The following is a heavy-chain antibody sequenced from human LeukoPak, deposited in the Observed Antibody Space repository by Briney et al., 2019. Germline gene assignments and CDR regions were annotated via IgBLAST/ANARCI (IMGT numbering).Heavy chain of an antibody. V-gene: IGHV4-38-2*02. CDR3: ARWASISRQPGGFFDH. D-gene: IGHD3-16*01. J-gene: IGHJ4*02. CDR1: GDSVTNDFF. CDR2: FCLGRDT. Sequence: SETLSLTCTVSGDSVTNDFFWGWVRQPPGKELEWIGSFCLGRDTYYRPSLKSRATISVDTSKNQFSLNLNSVTAADTAVYYCARWASISRQPGGFFDHWGQGTLVTVSS.